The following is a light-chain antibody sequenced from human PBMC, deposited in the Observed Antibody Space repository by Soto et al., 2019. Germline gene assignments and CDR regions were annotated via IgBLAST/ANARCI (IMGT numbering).Light chain of an antibody. CDR3: CSYAGTTTWV. V-gene: IGLV2-23*02. Sequence: QSALTQPPSASGSPGQSITISCTGTSSDIGAYNYVSWYQQRPGKAPKLMIFEVTKRPSGVSSRFSASKSGNTASLTISGVQAEDEADYYCCSYAGTTTWVFGGGTKVTVL. CDR1: SSDIGAYNY. CDR2: EVT. J-gene: IGLJ3*02.